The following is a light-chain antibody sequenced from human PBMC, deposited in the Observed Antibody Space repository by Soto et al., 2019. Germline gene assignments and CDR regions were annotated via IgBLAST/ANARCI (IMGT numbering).Light chain of an antibody. CDR2: AAS. V-gene: IGKV1-6*01. J-gene: IGKJ1*01. CDR1: QGIRND. Sequence: AIQMTQSPSSLSASVGDRVTITCRTSQGIRNDLGWYQQKPGKAPKLLIYAASSLQSGVPSRFSGSGSGTDFTLTISSLQHEDFEPYYCLQDKNYPPTLRQGTKV. CDR3: LQDKNYPPT.